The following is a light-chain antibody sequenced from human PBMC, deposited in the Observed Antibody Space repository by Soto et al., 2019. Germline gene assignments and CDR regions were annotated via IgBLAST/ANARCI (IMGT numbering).Light chain of an antibody. CDR2: GAS. J-gene: IGKJ2*01. Sequence: EIVLTQSPGTRSLSPGERATLSCRASQSVSSSYLAWYQQKPGQAPRLLIYGASSRATGIPDRFSGSGSGTDFTLTISSLEPEDFAVYYCQQYGSSPRTFGQGTTLEIK. CDR3: QQYGSSPRT. V-gene: IGKV3-20*01. CDR1: QSVSSSY.